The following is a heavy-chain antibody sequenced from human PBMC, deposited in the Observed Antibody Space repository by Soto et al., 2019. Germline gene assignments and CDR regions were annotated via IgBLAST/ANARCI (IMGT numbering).Heavy chain of an antibody. CDR3: ARDTLYSSSWYWFDP. CDR2: ISSSSSTI. CDR1: VFTFSSYS. D-gene: IGHD6-13*01. Sequence: PGGSLRLSCAASVFTFSSYSINWVRQAPGKGLEWVSYISSSSSTIYYADSVQGRFTIPRDNAKNSLYLQMNSLRDEDKAVYYCARDTLYSSSWYWFDPWGQGTLVTVSS. V-gene: IGHV3-48*02. J-gene: IGHJ5*02.